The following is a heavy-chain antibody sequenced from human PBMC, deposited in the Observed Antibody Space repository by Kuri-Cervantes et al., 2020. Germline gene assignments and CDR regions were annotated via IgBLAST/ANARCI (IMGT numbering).Heavy chain of an antibody. CDR1: GFTFSSYA. CDR2: ISGSGGST. J-gene: IGHJ4*02. Sequence: LSLTCAASGFTFSSYAMSWVRQAPGKGLEWVSAISGSGGSTYYADSVKGRFTISRDNSKNTLYLQMSSLRAEDTALYYCARVLRSSSCDYWGQGTLVTVSS. D-gene: IGHD6-13*01. CDR3: ARVLRSSSCDY. V-gene: IGHV3-23*01.